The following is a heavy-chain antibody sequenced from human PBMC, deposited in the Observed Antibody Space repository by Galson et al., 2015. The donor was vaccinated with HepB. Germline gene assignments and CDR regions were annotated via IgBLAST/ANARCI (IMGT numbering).Heavy chain of an antibody. CDR1: GFTFSSYT. CDR2: ISTTSDNK. Sequence: SLRLSCAASGFTFSSYTMNWVRQAPGKGLEWTSYISTTSDNKFSADSVKGRFIISRDNAKNSLYLQMNSLRAEDTAVYYCARIALSGSYWYFDYWGQGTLVTVSS. V-gene: IGHV3-48*01. J-gene: IGHJ4*02. CDR3: ARIALSGSYWYFDY. D-gene: IGHD1-26*01.